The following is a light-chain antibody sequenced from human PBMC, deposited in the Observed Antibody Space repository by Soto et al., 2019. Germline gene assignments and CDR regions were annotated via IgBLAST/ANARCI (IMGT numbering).Light chain of an antibody. CDR2: GAS. V-gene: IGKV1-39*01. CDR1: QSVGTN. Sequence: EIQMTQSPSSLSASVGDRVTITCRASQSVGTNLHWYQQKSGNAPKLLIYGASNLQSGVSSRFTGRGSGTDLTLTITSLQPDDFAMYYCQQSHTSPRTFGQGTKLNIK. CDR3: QQSHTSPRT. J-gene: IGKJ2*01.